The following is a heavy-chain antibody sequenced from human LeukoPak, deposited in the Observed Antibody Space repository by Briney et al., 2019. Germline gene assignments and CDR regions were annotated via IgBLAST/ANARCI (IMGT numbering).Heavy chain of an antibody. CDR1: GGTFSSYA. CDR2: IIPIFGTA. V-gene: IGHV1-69*05. Sequence: ASVKVSCKASGGTFSSYAISWVRQAPGQGLEWMGGIIPIFGTANYAQKFRGRVTITTDESTSTAYMELSSLRSGDTAVYYCASCSHYYYDSSGYYPPNLFDYWGQGTLVTVSS. CDR3: ASCSHYYYDSSGYYPPNLFDY. D-gene: IGHD3-22*01. J-gene: IGHJ4*02.